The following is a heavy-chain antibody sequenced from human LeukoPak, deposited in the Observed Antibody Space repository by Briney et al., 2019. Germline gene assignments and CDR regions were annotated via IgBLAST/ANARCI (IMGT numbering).Heavy chain of an antibody. D-gene: IGHD4-23*01. CDR3: ARLRVTPYISLDY. CDR2: IYHSGST. CDR1: GDSISSGFW. V-gene: IGHV4-4*02. Sequence: PSETLSLTCAVSGDSISSGFWWSWVRQPPGNGLLRIGEIYHSGSTNYNPSLKSRVTVSVDKSNNHFSLRLNSVTAADTAVYYCARLRVTPYISLDYWGQGFLVTVSS. J-gene: IGHJ4*02.